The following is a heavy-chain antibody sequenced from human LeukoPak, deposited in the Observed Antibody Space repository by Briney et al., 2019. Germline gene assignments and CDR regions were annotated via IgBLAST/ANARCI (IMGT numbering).Heavy chain of an antibody. CDR1: GFTFSDYY. CDR3: AKDLGYYYGTGSYYNKDY. J-gene: IGHJ4*02. CDR2: ISGSGGST. V-gene: IGHV3-23*01. D-gene: IGHD3-10*01. Sequence: GGSLRLSCAASGFTFSDYYMSWIRQAPGKGLEWVSAISGSGGSTYYADSVKGRFTISRDNSKNTLYLQMNSLRAEDTAVYYCAKDLGYYYGTGSYYNKDYWGQGTLVTVSS.